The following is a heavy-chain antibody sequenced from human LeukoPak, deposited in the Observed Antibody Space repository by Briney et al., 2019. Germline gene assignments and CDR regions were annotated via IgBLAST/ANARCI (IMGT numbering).Heavy chain of an antibody. J-gene: IGHJ6*02. CDR1: GFTFSSYV. CDR2: ISYDGSKK. D-gene: IGHD1-1*01. CDR3: AKSGGTPFHGMDV. Sequence: GGSLRLSCAASGFTFSSYVMHWVRQAPGKGLEWVAVISYDGSKKYYADSVKGRFTISRDNSKNTLYLQMNSLRAEDTAVYYCAKSGGTPFHGMDVWGQGTTVTVSS. V-gene: IGHV3-30*18.